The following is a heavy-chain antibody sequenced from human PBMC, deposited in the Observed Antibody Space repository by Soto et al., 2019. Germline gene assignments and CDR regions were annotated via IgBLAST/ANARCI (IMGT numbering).Heavy chain of an antibody. J-gene: IGHJ5*02. V-gene: IGHV3-74*01. Sequence: GGSLRLSCAASGFTFSNFWVHWVRQAPGKGLVWVSRARPDGSSTSYADSVKGRFTISRDNAKNMLYMEMNSLRAEDTAVYDCASHGSGDYFWFDPWGQGTLVTVSS. CDR2: ARPDGSST. D-gene: IGHD4-17*01. CDR1: GFTFSNFW. CDR3: ASHGSGDYFWFDP.